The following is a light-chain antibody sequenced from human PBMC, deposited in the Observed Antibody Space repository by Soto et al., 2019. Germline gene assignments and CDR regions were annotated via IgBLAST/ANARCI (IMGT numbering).Light chain of an antibody. CDR3: QQRSNWPPNT. CDR2: DAS. Sequence: EIVLTQSPGTLSLSPGERATLSCRASQSVSSYLAWSQQKPGQAPRLLIYDASNRATGIPARFSGSGSGTDFTLTISSLEPEDFAVYYCQQRSNWPPNTFGGGTKVDNK. V-gene: IGKV3-11*01. J-gene: IGKJ4*01. CDR1: QSVSSY.